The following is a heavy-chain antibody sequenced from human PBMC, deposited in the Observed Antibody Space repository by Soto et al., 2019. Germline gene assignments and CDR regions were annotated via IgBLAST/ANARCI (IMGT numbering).Heavy chain of an antibody. CDR2: ISGSGGST. CDR1: RFTFSSYA. V-gene: IGHV3-23*01. CDR3: AKDRPLSTAPTGYYGMDV. J-gene: IGHJ6*02. Sequence: EGSLRLSCAASRFTFSSYAMSWVRQAPGKGLEWVSAISGSGGSTYYADSVKGRFTISRDNSKNTLYLQMNSLRAEDTAVYYCAKDRPLSTAPTGYYGMDVWGQGTTVTVSS. D-gene: IGHD2-15*01.